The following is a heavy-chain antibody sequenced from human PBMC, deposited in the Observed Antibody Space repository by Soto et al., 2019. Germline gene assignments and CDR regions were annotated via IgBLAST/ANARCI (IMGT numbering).Heavy chain of an antibody. Sequence: GGSLRLSCAASGFTFSSYTMSWVRQAPGKGLEWVSAISGSGGSIYYADSVKGRFTISRDNSKNTLYLQMNSLRAEDTAVYYSAKGRGYSYGYAFDYWGQGNLVTVYS. V-gene: IGHV3-23*01. CDR3: AKGRGYSYGYAFDY. J-gene: IGHJ4*02. CDR2: ISGSGGSI. D-gene: IGHD5-18*01. CDR1: GFTFSSYT.